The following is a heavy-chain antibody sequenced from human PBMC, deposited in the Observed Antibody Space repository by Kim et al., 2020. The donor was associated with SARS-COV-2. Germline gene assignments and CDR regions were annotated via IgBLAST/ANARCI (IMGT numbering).Heavy chain of an antibody. CDR2: ISYDGSNK. CDR3: ARAYPRIAAAGTDYFDY. V-gene: IGHV3-30-3*01. Sequence: GGSLRLSCAASGFTFSSYAMHWVRQAPGKGLEWVAVISYDGSNKYYADSVKGRFTISRDNSKNTLYLQMNSLRAEDTAVYYCARAYPRIAAAGTDYFDYWGQGTLVTVSS. CDR1: GFTFSSYA. D-gene: IGHD6-13*01. J-gene: IGHJ4*02.